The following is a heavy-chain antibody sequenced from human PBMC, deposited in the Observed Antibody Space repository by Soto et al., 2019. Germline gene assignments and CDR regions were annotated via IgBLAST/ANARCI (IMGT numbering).Heavy chain of an antibody. CDR3: ASSPLTMVRGDPWSDT. CDR2: IYYSGST. CDR1: GGSISSSSYY. V-gene: IGHV4-39*01. D-gene: IGHD3-10*01. Sequence: XETLSLTCTVSGGSISSSSYYWGWIRQPPGKGLEWIGSIYYSGSTYYNPSLKSRVTISVDTSKNQFSLKLSSVTAADTAVYYCASSPLTMVRGDPWSDTWGQGTLVTFYS. J-gene: IGHJ5*02.